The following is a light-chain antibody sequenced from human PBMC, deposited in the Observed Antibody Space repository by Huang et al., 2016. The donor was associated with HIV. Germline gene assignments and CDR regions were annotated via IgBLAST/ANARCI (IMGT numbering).Light chain of an antibody. CDR3: QQRSNWPPIT. V-gene: IGKV3-11*01. J-gene: IGKJ5*01. Sequence: EIVLTQSPTTLALSPGERATLSYRASQSVNRYLAWYQQKPGQAPRLLIYDASNRATGIPARFSGSGSGTDFTLTISSLEPEDFAVYYCQQRSNWPPITFGQGTRLEIK. CDR1: QSVNRY. CDR2: DAS.